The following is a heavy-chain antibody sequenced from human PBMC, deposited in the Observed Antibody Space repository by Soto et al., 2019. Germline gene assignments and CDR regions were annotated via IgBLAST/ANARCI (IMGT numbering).Heavy chain of an antibody. J-gene: IGHJ6*02. CDR3: AREGGGNSTRGYYYYGMDV. Sequence: SVKVSCKASGGTFSSYAISWVRQAPGQGLEWMGGIIPIFGTANYAQKFQGRVTITADESTSTAYMALSSLRSEDTAVYYCAREGGGNSTRGYYYYGMDVWGQGTTVTVSS. CDR2: IIPIFGTA. D-gene: IGHD2-21*02. CDR1: GGTFSSYA. V-gene: IGHV1-69*13.